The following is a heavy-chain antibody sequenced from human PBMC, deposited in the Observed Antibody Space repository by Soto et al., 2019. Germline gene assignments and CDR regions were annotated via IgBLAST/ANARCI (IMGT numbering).Heavy chain of an antibody. D-gene: IGHD3-16*02. Sequence: EVQLVESGGGLVQPGGSLRLSCAASGFTFSSYWMSWVRQAPGKGLEWVANIKQDGSEKYYVDSVKGRFTISRDNAKNSLYLQMNSLRGEGTAVYYCARGVMIAFGGVIAMYFYFDYWGQGTLVTVSS. CDR3: ARGVMIAFGGVIAMYFYFDY. V-gene: IGHV3-7*05. J-gene: IGHJ4*02. CDR1: GFTFSSYW. CDR2: IKQDGSEK.